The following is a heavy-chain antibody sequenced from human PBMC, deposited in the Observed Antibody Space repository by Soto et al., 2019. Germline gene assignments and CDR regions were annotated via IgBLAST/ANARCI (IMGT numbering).Heavy chain of an antibody. CDR3: AREPPIAASDQSFFAP. CDR2: VSRSSSII. Sequence: PGWSMRLSCAASGFISSRYEMNWVRQAPGGGLEWVAYVSRSSSIIHYADSVKGRFTISRDNAENSVYLQMNSLRAEDTAVYYCAREPPIAASDQSFFAPWGQGSPVTGSS. D-gene: IGHD6-13*01. V-gene: IGHV3-48*03. J-gene: IGHJ5*02. CDR1: GFISSRYE.